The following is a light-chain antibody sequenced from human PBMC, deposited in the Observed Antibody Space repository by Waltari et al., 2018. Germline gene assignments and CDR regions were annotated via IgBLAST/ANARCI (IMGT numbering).Light chain of an antibody. CDR3: QQSYSTPRDT. J-gene: IGKJ2*01. CDR1: QSISSY. CDR2: AAS. Sequence: DIQMTQSPSSLSASVGDRVTITCRASQSISSYLNWYQQKPGKAPKLLIYAASSLQSGVPSRFSSSGSGTDFTLTISSLQPEDFATYYCQQSYSTPRDTFGKGTKLEIK. V-gene: IGKV1-39*01.